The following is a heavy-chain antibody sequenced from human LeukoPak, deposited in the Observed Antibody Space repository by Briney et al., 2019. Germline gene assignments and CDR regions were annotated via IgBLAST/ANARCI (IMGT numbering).Heavy chain of an antibody. J-gene: IGHJ4*02. CDR2: ISGSGGST. Sequence: GGSLRLSCAASGFTFSGYAMSWVRQAPGKGLEWVSAISGSGGSTYYADSVKGRFTISRDNSHNTLYLQMNSLRAEDTAVYYCAKDRALGTYYDALGYFDYWGQGTLVTVSS. D-gene: IGHD1-26*01. CDR1: GFTFSGYA. V-gene: IGHV3-23*01. CDR3: AKDRALGTYYDALGYFDY.